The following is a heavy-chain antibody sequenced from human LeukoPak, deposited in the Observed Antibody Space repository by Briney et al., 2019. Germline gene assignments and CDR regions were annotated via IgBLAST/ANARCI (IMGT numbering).Heavy chain of an antibody. CDR3: AKGAGVDIVATIRGGFDY. V-gene: IGHV3-9*01. CDR1: GITFDDYA. CDR2: ISWNNGSI. Sequence: GGSRRLSCAASGITFDDYAMHWVRQAPGKGLEWVSGISWNNGSIRYADSVKGRFTISRDNAKNSLYLQMNSLRAEDTALYYCAKGAGVDIVATIRGGFDYWGQGTLVTVSS. D-gene: IGHD5-12*01. J-gene: IGHJ4*02.